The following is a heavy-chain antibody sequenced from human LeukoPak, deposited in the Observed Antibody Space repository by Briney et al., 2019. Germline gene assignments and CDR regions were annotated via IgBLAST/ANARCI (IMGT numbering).Heavy chain of an antibody. V-gene: IGHV1-46*01. D-gene: IGHD6-25*01. CDR2: INPSGGST. CDR3: ARGSAASDAFDI. Sequence: ASVKVSCKASGYTFSSPYVHWVRQAPGQGLEWLGIINPSGGSTNYAQKFRGTATMTRDMSTSTVYMELSSLRSEDTALYYCARGSAASDAFDIWGQGTMVTVSS. CDR1: GYTFSSPY. J-gene: IGHJ3*02.